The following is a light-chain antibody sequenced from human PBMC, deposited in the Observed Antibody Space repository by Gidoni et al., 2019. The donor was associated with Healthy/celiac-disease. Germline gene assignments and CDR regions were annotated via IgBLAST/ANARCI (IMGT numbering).Light chain of an antibody. CDR2: GAY. CDR3: QQYGSSET. CDR1: QCVSSSY. Sequence: EIVLTQSPGTLSLSPGERATLSCRASQCVSSSYLAWYQQKPGQAPRLLIYGAYSRSPGIPDRFSGSGSGTDFSLTISRLEPEEFAVYYCQQYGSSETFGQRTKLEIK. J-gene: IGKJ2*01. V-gene: IGKV3-20*01.